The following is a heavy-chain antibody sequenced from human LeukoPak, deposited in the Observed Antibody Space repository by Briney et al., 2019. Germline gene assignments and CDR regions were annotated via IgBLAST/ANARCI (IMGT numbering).Heavy chain of an antibody. CDR2: ISYDGSNK. D-gene: IGHD3-10*01. CDR1: GFTLSSYA. CDR3: ARGHYYYGSGSNAAYYFDY. J-gene: IGHJ4*02. V-gene: IGHV3-30-3*01. Sequence: GGSLRLSCAASGFTLSSYAMHWVRQAPGKGLEWVAVISYDGSNKYYADSVKGRFTISRDNSKNTLYLQMNSLRAEDTAVYYCARGHYYYGSGSNAAYYFDYWGQGTLVTVSS.